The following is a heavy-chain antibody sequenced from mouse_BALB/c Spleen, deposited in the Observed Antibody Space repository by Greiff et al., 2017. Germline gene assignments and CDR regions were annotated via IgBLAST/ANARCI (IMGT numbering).Heavy chain of an antibody. CDR1: GYTFTSYV. V-gene: IGHV1-14*01. D-gene: IGHD1-1*01. J-gene: IGHJ1*01. Sequence: EVQLQQSGPELVKPGASVKMSCKASGYTFTSYVMHWVKQKPGQGLEWIGYINPYNDGTKYNEKFKGKATLTSDKSSSTAYMELSSLTSEDSAVYYCASSYGSNGWYFDVWGAGTTVTVSS. CDR3: ASSYGSNGWYFDV. CDR2: INPYNDGT.